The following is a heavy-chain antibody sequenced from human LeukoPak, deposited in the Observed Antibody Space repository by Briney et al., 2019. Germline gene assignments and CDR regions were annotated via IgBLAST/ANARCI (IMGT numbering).Heavy chain of an antibody. CDR3: ARVGKEYYFDY. D-gene: IGHD3-10*01. Sequence: GGSLRLSCAASGFSFSSYWMNWVRQAPGKGLEWVANIKQDGSEKYYVDSVKGRFTISRDNAKNSLYLQMNSLRAEDTAVYYCARVGKEYYFDYWGQGTLVTVSS. J-gene: IGHJ4*02. V-gene: IGHV3-7*05. CDR1: GFSFSSYW. CDR2: IKQDGSEK.